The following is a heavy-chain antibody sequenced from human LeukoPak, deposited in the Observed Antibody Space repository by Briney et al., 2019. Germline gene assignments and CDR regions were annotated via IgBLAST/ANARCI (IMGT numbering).Heavy chain of an antibody. J-gene: IGHJ4*02. V-gene: IGHV3-23*01. CDR3: AKRGVVIRVILVGFHKEAYYFDS. D-gene: IGHD3-22*01. Sequence: GGSLRLSCAVSGINLSNYGMTWVRQAPGKGLEWVAGISDTGGRTNYADSVKGRFTISRDNPKNTLYLQMNSLRAEDTAVYFCAKRGVVIRVILVGFHKEAYYFDSWGQGALVTVSS. CDR2: ISDTGGRT. CDR1: GINLSNYG.